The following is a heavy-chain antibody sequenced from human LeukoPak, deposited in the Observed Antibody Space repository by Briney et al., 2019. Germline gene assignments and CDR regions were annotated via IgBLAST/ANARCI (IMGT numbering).Heavy chain of an antibody. CDR1: GFTFSSYS. D-gene: IGHD6-13*01. CDR2: ISSSSSYI. V-gene: IGHV3-21*01. CDR3: ARDPPGNYYYYYMDV. Sequence: GGSLRLSCAASGFTFSSYSMNWVRQAPGKGLEWVSSISSSSSYIYYADSVKGRFTISRDNAKDSLYLQMNSLRAEDTAVYYCARDPPGNYYYYYMDVWGKGTSVTVSS. J-gene: IGHJ6*03.